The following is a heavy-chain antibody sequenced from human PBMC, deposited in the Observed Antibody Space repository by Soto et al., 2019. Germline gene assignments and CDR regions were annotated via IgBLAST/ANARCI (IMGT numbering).Heavy chain of an antibody. CDR1: GFTFSSYW. D-gene: IGHD3-10*01. CDR3: ATFDYYGSGSYYNFRRPTLFYYYYGMDV. J-gene: IGHJ6*02. CDR2: INSDGSST. V-gene: IGHV3-74*01. Sequence: GGSLRLSCAASGFTFSSYWMHWVRQAPGKGLVWVSRINSDGSSTSYADSVKGRFTISRDNAKNTLYLQMNSLRAEDTAVYYCATFDYYGSGSYYNFRRPTLFYYYYGMDVWGQGTTVTVSS.